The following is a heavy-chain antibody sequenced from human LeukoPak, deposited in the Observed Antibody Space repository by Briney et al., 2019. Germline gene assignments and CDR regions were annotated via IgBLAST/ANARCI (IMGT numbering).Heavy chain of an antibody. J-gene: IGHJ4*02. CDR2: IKYDGTEK. CDR3: GASVFW. Sequence: GGSLRLSCTASEFTFSNYWMSWVRQAPGKGLEWVANIKYDGTEKYYVDSVKGRLTISRDNAKNSLYLQMNSLRAEDTAVYYCGASVFWWGQGTLVTVSS. CDR1: EFTFSNYW. D-gene: IGHD3-3*01. V-gene: IGHV3-7*03.